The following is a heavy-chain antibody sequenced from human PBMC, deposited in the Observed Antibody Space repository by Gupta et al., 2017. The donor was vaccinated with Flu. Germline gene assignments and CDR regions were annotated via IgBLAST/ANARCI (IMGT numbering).Heavy chain of an antibody. CDR1: GDSISSASHF. J-gene: IGHJ4*02. Sequence: QVQLQESGPGLVKPSQTLSLTCTVSGDSISSASHFWSWIRQPAGKGLEWIGRIYASGTTQYNSSLESRLTISMDTAKNQFSLRLNSVTAADTAVYFWARGNQDAWGDKAGVCDSWGQGILGNVSS. CDR2: IYASGTT. CDR3: ARGNQDAWGDKAGVCDS. V-gene: IGHV4-61*02. D-gene: IGHD2-21*01.